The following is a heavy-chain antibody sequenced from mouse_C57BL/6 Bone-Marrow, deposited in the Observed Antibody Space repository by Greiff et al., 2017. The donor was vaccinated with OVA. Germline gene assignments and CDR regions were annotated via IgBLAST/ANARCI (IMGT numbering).Heavy chain of an antibody. J-gene: IGHJ4*01. D-gene: IGHD1-1*01. V-gene: IGHV7-3*01. CDR1: GFTFTDYY. CDR3: ASLYYYGSSSCAMDY. CDR2: IRNKANGYTT. Sequence: EVMLVESGGGLVQPGGSLSLSCAASGFTFTDYYMSWVRQPPGQALEWLGFIRNKANGYTTEYSASVKGRFTISRDNSQSILYLQMNALRAEDSATYYCASLYYYGSSSCAMDYWGQGTSVTVSS.